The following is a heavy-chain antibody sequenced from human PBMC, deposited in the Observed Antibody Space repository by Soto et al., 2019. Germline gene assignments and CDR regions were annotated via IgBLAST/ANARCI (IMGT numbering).Heavy chain of an antibody. CDR1: GFTFSSYA. J-gene: IGHJ2*01. Sequence: QVQLVESGGGVVQPGRSLRLSCAASGFTFSSYAMHWVRQAPGKGLEWVAVISYDGSNKYYADSVKGRFTISRDNSKNSRYLEMNSLRAEDTAVYYCARASVPAAMGPYWYFDLWGRGTLVTVSS. CDR3: ARASVPAAMGPYWYFDL. V-gene: IGHV3-30-3*01. CDR2: ISYDGSNK. D-gene: IGHD2-2*01.